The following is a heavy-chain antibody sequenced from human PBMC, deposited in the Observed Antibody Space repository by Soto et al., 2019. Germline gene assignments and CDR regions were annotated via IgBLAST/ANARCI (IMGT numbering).Heavy chain of an antibody. CDR2: IYYSGST. J-gene: IGHJ4*02. D-gene: IGHD2-2*01. CDR3: ARGRGYCSSTSCPPADYFDY. V-gene: IGHV4-30-4*01. CDR1: GGSISSGDCY. Sequence: SETLSLTCTVSGGSISSGDCYWSWIRQPPGKGLEWIGYIYYSGSTYYNPSLKSRVTISVDTSKNQFSLKLSSVTAADTAVYYCARGRGYCSSTSCPPADYFDYWGQGTLVTVSS.